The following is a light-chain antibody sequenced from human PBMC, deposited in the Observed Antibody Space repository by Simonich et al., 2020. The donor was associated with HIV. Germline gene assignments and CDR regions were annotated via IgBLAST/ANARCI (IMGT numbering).Light chain of an antibody. Sequence: DNVMTQSPDSLAVSLGERATINCKSSQTVLYSSNNKNYLAWYQQKPGQPPNLLIYWASTRESGVPDRFNGSGSGTDFTLTISSLQAEDVAVYYCQQYYSSPYTFGQGTKLEIK. CDR2: WAS. CDR3: QQYYSSPYT. V-gene: IGKV4-1*01. J-gene: IGKJ2*01. CDR1: QTVLYSSNNKNY.